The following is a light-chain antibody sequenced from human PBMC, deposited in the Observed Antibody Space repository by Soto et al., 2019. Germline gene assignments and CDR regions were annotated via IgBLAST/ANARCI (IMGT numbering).Light chain of an antibody. CDR3: SSYTSSVTLV. V-gene: IGLV2-14*01. CDR1: SSDVGGYNF. CDR2: EVS. J-gene: IGLJ2*01. Sequence: QSALTQPASVSGSPGQSITISCTGTSSDVGGYNFVSWYQQHPGKAPKLMIYEVSNRPSGVSYRFSGSKSGNTASLTISGLQAEDEAYYYCSSYTSSVTLVFGGGTKLTVL.